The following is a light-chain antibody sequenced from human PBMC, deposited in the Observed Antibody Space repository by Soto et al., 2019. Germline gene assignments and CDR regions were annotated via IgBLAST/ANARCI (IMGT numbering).Light chain of an antibody. Sequence: QSALTQPASVSGSPGQSITISCTGTSSNVGSYNLVSWYQQHPGEAPKLMIYEASKRPSGGSNRFSGSKSGNTASLTISGLQAEDAADYYCCSYAGSDTMIFGGGTKLTVL. J-gene: IGLJ2*01. CDR1: SSNVGSYNL. CDR3: CSYAGSDTMI. CDR2: EAS. V-gene: IGLV2-23*01.